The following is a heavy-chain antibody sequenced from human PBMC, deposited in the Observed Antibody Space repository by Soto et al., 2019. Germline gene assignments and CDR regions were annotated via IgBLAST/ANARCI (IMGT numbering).Heavy chain of an antibody. CDR2: ISSNSGSI. D-gene: IGHD2-2*02. CDR1: GFTFSSYS. J-gene: IGHJ4*02. CDR3: AKDDTSDPTYFDY. V-gene: IGHV3-9*01. Sequence: GGSLRLSCAASGFTFSSYSMNWVRQAPGKGLEWVSGISSNSGSICYADSVKGRFTISRDNAKNSLYLQMNSLRAEDTALYYCAKDDTSDPTYFDYWGQGTLVTVSS.